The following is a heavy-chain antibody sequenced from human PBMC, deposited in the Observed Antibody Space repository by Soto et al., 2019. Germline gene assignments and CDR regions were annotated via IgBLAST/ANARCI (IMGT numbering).Heavy chain of an antibody. Sequence: GGPLRLSCAASGFTFSSYAMSWVRQAPGKGLEWVSAISGSGGSTYYADSVKGRFTISRDNSKNTLYLQMNSLRAEDTAVYYCAKRMGVGGSYWGTFDYWGQGTLVTVSS. CDR1: GFTFSSYA. D-gene: IGHD1-26*01. V-gene: IGHV3-23*01. CDR2: ISGSGGST. J-gene: IGHJ4*02. CDR3: AKRMGVGGSYWGTFDY.